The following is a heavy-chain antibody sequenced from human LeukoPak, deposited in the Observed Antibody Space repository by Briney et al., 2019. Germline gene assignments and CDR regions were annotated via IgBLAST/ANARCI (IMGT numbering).Heavy chain of an antibody. CDR2: NNSDGRIT. CDR1: GFTFSNYW. CDR3: ARGLVEMATLAYFDY. J-gene: IGHJ4*02. V-gene: IGHV3-74*01. Sequence: GGSLRLSCAASGFTFSNYWMQWVREAPGGGGGWVARNNSDGRITNYAYSVQGRFTTSRHNAKTTLYLHMNSLGAEDTAVSYCARGLVEMATLAYFDYWGPGTPVTVSS. D-gene: IGHD5-24*01.